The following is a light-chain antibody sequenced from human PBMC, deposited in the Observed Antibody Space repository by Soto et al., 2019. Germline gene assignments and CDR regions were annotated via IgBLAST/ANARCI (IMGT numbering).Light chain of an antibody. V-gene: IGKV3-11*01. CDR2: DAS. J-gene: IGKJ4*01. Sequence: EIVLTQSPATLSLSPGERATLSCRASQSGSNYLAWFQQKPGQAPRLLIYDASNRATGIPARFSGSESGTDFTLTISSLAPEDFAVYYCQQRSSWPLLTFGGGTKVEI. CDR3: QQRSSWPLLT. CDR1: QSGSNY.